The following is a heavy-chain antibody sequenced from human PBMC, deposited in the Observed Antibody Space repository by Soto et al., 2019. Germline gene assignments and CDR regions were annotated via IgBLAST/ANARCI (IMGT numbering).Heavy chain of an antibody. D-gene: IGHD1-1*01. Sequence: QVQLQQWGAGLLKPSETLSLTCAVYGGFVSSGSYYWSWIRQPPGKGLEWIGEMSHSGGTHFNPSLKSRVTISVDTCKNQFSLEMSSVTAADTALYYCARVERGTATTVVDAFDIWGPGTMVTVSS. J-gene: IGHJ3*02. CDR2: MSHSGGT. CDR1: GGFVSSGSYY. CDR3: ARVERGTATTVVDAFDI. V-gene: IGHV4-34*01.